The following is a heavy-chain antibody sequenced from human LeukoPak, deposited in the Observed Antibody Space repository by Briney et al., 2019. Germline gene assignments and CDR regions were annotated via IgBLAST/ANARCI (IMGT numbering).Heavy chain of an antibody. CDR2: FDPEDGET. V-gene: IGHV1-24*01. CDR1: GYTLTELS. CDR3: ATGGRYCSSTSCYLGWFDP. J-gene: IGHJ5*02. D-gene: IGHD2-2*01. Sequence: GASVKVSCKVSGYTLTELSMHWVRQAPGKGLEWMGGFDPEDGETIYAQKFQGRVTMTEDTSTDTAYMELSSLRSEDTAVYYCATGGRYCSSTSCYLGWFDPWAREPWSPSPQ.